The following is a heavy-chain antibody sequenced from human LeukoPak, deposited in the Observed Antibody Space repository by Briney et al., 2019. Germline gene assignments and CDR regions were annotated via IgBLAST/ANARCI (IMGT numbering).Heavy chain of an antibody. CDR1: GFTFSGSA. CDR2: ISYDGGYK. Sequence: GGSLRLSCAASGFTFSGSAMHWVRQAPGKGLEWVAVISYDGGYKYYADSVKGRFTISRDNSKNTLSLQMNSLRAEDTSVYYCARGQRRHIDMAPSFDYWGQGTLVTVSS. J-gene: IGHJ4*02. D-gene: IGHD5-24*01. CDR3: ARGQRRHIDMAPSFDY. V-gene: IGHV3-30*04.